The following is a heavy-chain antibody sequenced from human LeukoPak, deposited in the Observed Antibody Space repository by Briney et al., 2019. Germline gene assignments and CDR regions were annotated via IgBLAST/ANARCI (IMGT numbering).Heavy chain of an antibody. CDR2: IYLGDSDT. Sequence: GESLKISCKGSGDNFNRHWIGWMRQMSGKGLEWMGIIYLGDSDTRYSPSFQGQITISADKSISTAYLQWSSLKASDTAIYYCARHSSYTSGWPLDYWGQGTLVTVSS. CDR1: GDNFNRHW. J-gene: IGHJ4*02. V-gene: IGHV5-51*01. D-gene: IGHD6-19*01. CDR3: ARHSSYTSGWPLDY.